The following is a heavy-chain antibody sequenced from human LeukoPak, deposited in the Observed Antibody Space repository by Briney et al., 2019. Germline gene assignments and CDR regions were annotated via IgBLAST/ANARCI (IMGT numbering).Heavy chain of an antibody. CDR3: ARLGYYYDSSGYYVYYFDY. V-gene: IGHV4-34*01. J-gene: IGHJ4*02. CDR2: ISHTGST. D-gene: IGHD3-22*01. Sequence: SETLSLTCAVYGGSFSGYYWSWIRQPPGKGLEWIGEISHTGSTNYNPSLKSRVTIAVDTSKNQFSLKLSSVTAADTAVYFCARLGYYYDSSGYYVYYFDYWGQGTLVTVSS. CDR1: GGSFSGYY.